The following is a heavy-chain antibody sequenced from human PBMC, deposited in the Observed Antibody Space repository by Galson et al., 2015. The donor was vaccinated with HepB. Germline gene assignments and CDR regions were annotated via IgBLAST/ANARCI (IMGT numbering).Heavy chain of an antibody. Sequence: LSLTCVVSGGSISSSYWWSWVRQPPGKGLEWIGEISHIGSTSYNPSLKSRLTISVDKSKNQFSLKLNSVTAADTAVYYCARNHDILTGYYYGMDVWGQGTTVTVSS. D-gene: IGHD3-9*01. CDR3: ARNHDILTGYYYGMDV. CDR2: ISHIGST. V-gene: IGHV4-4*02. CDR1: GGSISSSYW. J-gene: IGHJ6*02.